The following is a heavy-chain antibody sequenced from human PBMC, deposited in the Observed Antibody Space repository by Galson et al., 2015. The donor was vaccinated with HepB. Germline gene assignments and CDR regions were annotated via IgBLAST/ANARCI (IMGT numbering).Heavy chain of an antibody. D-gene: IGHD3-10*01. CDR1: GFTFSDYY. CDR2: ISNNGRTI. CDR3: ARVSKRDTYFYGSGSYSYFDY. V-gene: IGHV3-11*01. Sequence: SLRLSCAASGFTFSDYYMSWIRQAPGKGLEWVSYISNNGRTIFYADSGKGRFTISRDNAKNSLYLQINSLRAEDTAVYYCARVSKRDTYFYGSGSYSYFDYWGQGTLVTVSS. J-gene: IGHJ4*02.